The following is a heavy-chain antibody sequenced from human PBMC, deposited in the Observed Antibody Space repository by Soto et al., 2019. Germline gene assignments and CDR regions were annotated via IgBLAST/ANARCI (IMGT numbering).Heavy chain of an antibody. CDR3: AKDLTSRSSDYYFDY. CDR1: GFTFSNYG. V-gene: IGHV3-30*18. D-gene: IGHD6-6*01. Sequence: GGSLRLSCAAFGFTFSNYGIHWVRQAPGKGLEWVAVISYSGNDYHYADSAKGRFTISRDNSKNTLYLQMNSLRAEDTAVYYCAKDLTSRSSDYYFDYWGQGTLVTVSS. CDR2: ISYSGNDY. J-gene: IGHJ4*02.